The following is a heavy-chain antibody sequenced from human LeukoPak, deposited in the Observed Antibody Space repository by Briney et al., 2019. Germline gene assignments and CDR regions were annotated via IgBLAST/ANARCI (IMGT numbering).Heavy chain of an antibody. CDR1: GFTFSSYG. CDR2: IRYDGSNK. CDR3: ARDWPLDSYDAFDI. J-gene: IGHJ3*02. Sequence: PGGSLRLSCAASGFTFSSYGMHWVRQAPGKGLEWVAFIRYDGSNKYYADSVKGRFTISRDNSKNTLYLQMNSLRAEDTAVYYCARDWPLDSYDAFDIWGQGTMVTVSS. V-gene: IGHV3-30*02.